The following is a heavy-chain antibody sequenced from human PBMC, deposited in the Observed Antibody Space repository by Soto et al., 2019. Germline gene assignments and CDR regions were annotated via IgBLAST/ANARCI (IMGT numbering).Heavy chain of an antibody. CDR3: ASSIAARPGPYYYGMDV. D-gene: IGHD6-6*01. CDR1: GGSISSGDYY. V-gene: IGHV4-30-4*01. J-gene: IGHJ6*02. CDR2: IYYSGST. Sequence: QVQLQESGPGLVKPSQTLSLTCTVSGGSISSGDYYWSWIRQPPGKGLEWIGYIYYSGSTYYNPSLKSRVTKSVDTPKNQFSLKLSSVTAADTAVYYCASSIAARPGPYYYGMDVWGQGTTVTVSS.